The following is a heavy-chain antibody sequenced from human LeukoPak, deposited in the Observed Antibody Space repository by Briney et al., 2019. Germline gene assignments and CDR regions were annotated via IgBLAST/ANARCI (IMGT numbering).Heavy chain of an antibody. CDR2: INPNSGGT. Sequence: ASVKVSCKASRYTFTGYYMHWVRQAPGQGLEWMGWINPNSGGTNYAQKFPGRVTMTRDTSISTAYMEQSRLRSDVTAMYYCARGGRLIAVAGLAHNWFDPWGQGTLVTVSS. D-gene: IGHD6-19*01. J-gene: IGHJ5*02. CDR3: ARGGRLIAVAGLAHNWFDP. V-gene: IGHV1-2*02. CDR1: RYTFTGYY.